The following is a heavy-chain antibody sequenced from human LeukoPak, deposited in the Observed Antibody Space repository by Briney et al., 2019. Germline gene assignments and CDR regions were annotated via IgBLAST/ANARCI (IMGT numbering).Heavy chain of an antibody. CDR3: ARNPDVWQVYYYYGMDV. CDR1: GFTFSSYA. J-gene: IGHJ6*02. Sequence: GGSLRLSCAASGFTFSSYAMSWVRQAPGKGLEWVSAISGSGGSTYYADSVKGRFTISRDNSKNTLYLQMNSLRAGDTAVYYCARNPDVWQVYYYYGMDVWGQGTTVTVSS. CDR2: ISGSGGST. V-gene: IGHV3-23*01.